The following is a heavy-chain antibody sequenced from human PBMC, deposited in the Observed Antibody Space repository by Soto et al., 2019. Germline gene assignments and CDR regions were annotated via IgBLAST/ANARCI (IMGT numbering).Heavy chain of an antibody. CDR3: ARERGYIGYGFHX. D-gene: IGHD5-12*01. V-gene: IGHV3-7*03. CDR2: IKQDGSEK. CDR1: GFTFSSYW. Sequence: GGSLRLSCAASGFTFSSYWMSWVRQAPGKGLEWVSNIKQDGSEKYYVDSVKVRFTISRDNAKKSLYLQMKSLRAEDTAVYYCARERGYIGYGFHXWGQVTLVTVSX. J-gene: IGHJ4*02.